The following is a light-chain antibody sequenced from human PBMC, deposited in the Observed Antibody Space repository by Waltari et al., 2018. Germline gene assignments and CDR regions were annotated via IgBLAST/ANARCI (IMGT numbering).Light chain of an antibody. CDR1: STAIGAYHY. J-gene: IGLJ2*01. Sequence: QSDLTQPASVSGSPGQSITISCTGSSTAIGAYHYVAWYQHFPAEAPKLLISEVRNSPSGVSSRFSGSKSGNTASLTISGIQAEAEAHYYCSSYTNTFVVFGGGTKLTVL. V-gene: IGLV2-14*01. CDR2: EVR. CDR3: SSYTNTFVV.